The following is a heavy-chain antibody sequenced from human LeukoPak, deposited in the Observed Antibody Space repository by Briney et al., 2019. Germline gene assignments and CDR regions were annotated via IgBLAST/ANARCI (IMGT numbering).Heavy chain of an antibody. D-gene: IGHD3-10*01. J-gene: IGHJ6*02. CDR3: AAPLRVRGVPDYYGMDV. CDR1: GFTFTISA. V-gene: IGHV1-58*02. Sequence: AASVKVSCTASGFTFTISAMQWVRQARGQRLEWIGWIVVGSGNTNYAQKFQERVTITRDMSTSTAYMEMSSLRSEDTAVYYCAAPLRVRGVPDYYGMDVWGQGTTVTVSS. CDR2: IVVGSGNT.